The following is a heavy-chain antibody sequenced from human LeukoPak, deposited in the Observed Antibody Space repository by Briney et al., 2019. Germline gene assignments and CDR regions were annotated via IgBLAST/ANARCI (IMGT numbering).Heavy chain of an antibody. CDR1: GFTFSSYW. D-gene: IGHD2-2*01. J-gene: IGHJ4*02. Sequence: GGSLRLSCAVSGFTFSSYWMPWVRQAPGKGLVWVSCINSDGSSTSYADSVKGRFTISRDNAKNTLYLQMNSLRVEDTAVYYCAKHWAPLVVPAASPFDYWGQGTLVTVSS. CDR2: INSDGSST. V-gene: IGHV3-74*01. CDR3: AKHWAPLVVPAASPFDY.